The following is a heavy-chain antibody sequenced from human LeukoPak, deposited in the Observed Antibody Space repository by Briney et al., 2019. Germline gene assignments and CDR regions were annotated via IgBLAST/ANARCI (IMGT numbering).Heavy chain of an antibody. V-gene: IGHV4-4*07. J-gene: IGHJ3*01. CDR3: ARAKDYSSRNLAFDV. Sequence: SETLSLTCAVLGGSVTNSYWSWIRQPAGQGLEWLGRLSPGGSTNYNPSLKSRVTVSIDTSANQVSLKLTSVTATDTAVYYCARAKDYSSRNLAFDVWGQGTKVAVSS. CDR2: LSPGGST. D-gene: IGHD3-10*01. CDR1: GGSVTNSY.